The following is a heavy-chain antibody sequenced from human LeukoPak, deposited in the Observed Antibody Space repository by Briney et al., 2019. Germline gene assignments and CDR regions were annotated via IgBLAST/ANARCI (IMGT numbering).Heavy chain of an antibody. CDR3: ARDGVYSGYDYYFDY. V-gene: IGHV4-59*01. J-gene: IGHJ4*02. D-gene: IGHD5-12*01. Sequence: SETLSLTCTVSGGSISSYYWSWIRQPPGKGLEWIGYTYYSGSTNYNPSLKSRVTISVDTSKNQFSLKLSSVTAADTAVYYCARDGVYSGYDYYFDYWGQGTLVTVSS. CDR1: GGSISSYY. CDR2: TYYSGST.